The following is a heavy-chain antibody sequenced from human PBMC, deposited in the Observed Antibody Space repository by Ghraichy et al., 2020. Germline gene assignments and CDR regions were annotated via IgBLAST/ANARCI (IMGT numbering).Heavy chain of an antibody. CDR2: ISSSSSYI. V-gene: IGHV3-21*01. Sequence: GGSLRLSCAASGFTFSSYSMNWVRQASGKGLEWVSSISSSSSYIYYADSVKGRFTISRDNAKNSLYLQMNSLRAEDTAVYYCASSADGAVVDYWGQGTLVTVSS. J-gene: IGHJ4*02. CDR3: ASSADGAVVDY. CDR1: GFTFSSYS. D-gene: IGHD4-23*01.